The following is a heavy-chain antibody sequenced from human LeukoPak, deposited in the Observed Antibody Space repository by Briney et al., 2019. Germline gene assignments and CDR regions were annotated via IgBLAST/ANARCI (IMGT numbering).Heavy chain of an antibody. Sequence: AVKVSCKACGGTFSSYSISWVGQAAGRGGEWMGGIIPIFGTANYPQKFQGRVTITADEATSTAYMELSRLRPEDTAVYYCESSFAAITLFGLVQDIWGQGTMVTLSS. CDR2: IIPIFGTA. CDR3: ESSFAAITLFGLVQDI. CDR1: GGTFSSYS. J-gene: IGHJ3*02. V-gene: IGHV1-69*13. D-gene: IGHD3-3*01.